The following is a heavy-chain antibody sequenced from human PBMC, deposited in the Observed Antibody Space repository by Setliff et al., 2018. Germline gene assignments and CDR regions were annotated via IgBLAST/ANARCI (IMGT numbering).Heavy chain of an antibody. D-gene: IGHD4-17*01. CDR1: GFTFSDYS. CDR2: ISSSSSYI. CDR3: TRGHTTVTRHFDY. J-gene: IGHJ4*02. V-gene: IGHV3-21*01. Sequence: PGGSLRLSCAVSGFTFSDYSLNWVRQAPGKGLEWVASISSSSSYIFYADSVKGRFTISRDNTKNSLYLQMNSLRAEDTAVYYCTRGHTTVTRHFDYWGQGTLVTVSS.